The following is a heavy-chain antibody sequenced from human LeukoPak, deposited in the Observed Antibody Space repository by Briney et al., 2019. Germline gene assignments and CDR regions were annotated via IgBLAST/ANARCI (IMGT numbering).Heavy chain of an antibody. CDR3: ARAEVATIPT. CDR1: GGTFSSYA. D-gene: IGHD5-12*01. CDR2: IIPIFGTA. J-gene: IGHJ4*02. Sequence: ASVKVSCKASGGTFSSYAISWVRQAPGQGLEWMGRIIPIFGTANYAQKFQGRVTITTDESTSTAYMELSSLRSEDTAVYHCARAEVATIPTWGQGTLVTVSS. V-gene: IGHV1-69*05.